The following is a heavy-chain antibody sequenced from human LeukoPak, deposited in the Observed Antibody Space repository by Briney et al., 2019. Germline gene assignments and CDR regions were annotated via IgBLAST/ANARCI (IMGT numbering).Heavy chain of an antibody. D-gene: IGHD3-10*01. J-gene: IGHJ6*03. CDR2: IYTSGST. V-gene: IGHV4-4*08. Sequence: KPSETLSFTCTVSGGSISSYYWSWIRQPPGKGLEWIGYIYTSGSTNYNPSLKSRVTMSVDTSKNQFSLKLSSVTAADTAVYYCARDVSITMVRGGYYYYYMDVWGKGTTVTVSS. CDR1: GGSISSYY. CDR3: ARDVSITMVRGGYYYYYMDV.